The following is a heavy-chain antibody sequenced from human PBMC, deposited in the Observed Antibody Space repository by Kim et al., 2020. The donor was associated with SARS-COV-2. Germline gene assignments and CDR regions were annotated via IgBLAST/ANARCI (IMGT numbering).Heavy chain of an antibody. CDR1: GFTFSDYY. CDR2: ISSNSGFT. CDR3: ARVEISSGSYYLYY. Sequence: GGSLRLSCAASGFTFSDYYTSWIRQAPGKGLEWVSYISSNSGFTNYADSVKGRSTISRDNAKNSLYLQMNSLRAEDTAVYYCARVEISSGSYYLYYWGQGTLVTGPS. J-gene: IGHJ4*03. V-gene: IGHV3-11*06. D-gene: IGHD1-26*01.